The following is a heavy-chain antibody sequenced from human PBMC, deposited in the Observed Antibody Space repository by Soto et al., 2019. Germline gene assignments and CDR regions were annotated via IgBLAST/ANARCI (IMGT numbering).Heavy chain of an antibody. CDR2: LSVTGDSA. D-gene: IGHD4-4*01. J-gene: IGHJ4*02. Sequence: GGSLRLSCVASGFSLTNSAVSWVRQAPGKGLEWVSSLSVTGDSAFYSDSVKGRFTISRDISKSTLYLQMSSLRAEDTAVYYYAKKFQYDSTGLSLDSWGQGTLVTVPS. CDR1: GFSLTNSA. CDR3: AKKFQYDSTGLSLDS. V-gene: IGHV3-23*01.